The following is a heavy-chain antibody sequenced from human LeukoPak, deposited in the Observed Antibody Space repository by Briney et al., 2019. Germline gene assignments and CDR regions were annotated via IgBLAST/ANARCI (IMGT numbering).Heavy chain of an antibody. D-gene: IGHD1-26*01. CDR3: AREPIVGATPGMDV. CDR1: GYTFTSYG. CDR2: ISAYNGNT. Sequence: ASVKVSCKASGYTFTSYGISWVRQAPGQGLEWMGWISAYNGNTNYAQKLQGRVTMTTDTSTSTAYKELRSLRSDDTAVYYCAREPIVGATPGMDVWGQGTTVTVSS. J-gene: IGHJ6*02. V-gene: IGHV1-18*01.